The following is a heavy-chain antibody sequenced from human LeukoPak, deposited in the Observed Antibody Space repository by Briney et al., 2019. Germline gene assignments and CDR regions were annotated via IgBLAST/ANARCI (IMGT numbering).Heavy chain of an antibody. CDR2: IYYRGST. CDR1: GGSISSGDYY. CDR3: ASSYSSGWYYFDY. Sequence: SETLSLTCTVSGGSISSGDYYWSWIRQPPGKGLEWIGYIYYRGSTYYNPSLKSRVTISVDTSKNQFSLKLSSVTAADTAVYYCASSYSSGWYYFDYWGQGTLVTVSS. D-gene: IGHD6-19*01. V-gene: IGHV4-30-4*08. J-gene: IGHJ4*02.